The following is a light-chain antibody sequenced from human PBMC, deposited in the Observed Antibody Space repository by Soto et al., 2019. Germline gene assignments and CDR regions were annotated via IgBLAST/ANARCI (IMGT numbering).Light chain of an antibody. Sequence: EIVMTQSPATLSVSPGERVTLFCRASQSVTSNLARYQQKPGQAPRLLIYAASTRATGIPARFSGSGSGTEFTRAITSLQSEDFAVYYCQQYIDWPPTFTFGQGTKLEIK. J-gene: IGKJ2*01. V-gene: IGKV3-15*01. CDR3: QQYIDWPPTFT. CDR2: AAS. CDR1: QSVTSN.